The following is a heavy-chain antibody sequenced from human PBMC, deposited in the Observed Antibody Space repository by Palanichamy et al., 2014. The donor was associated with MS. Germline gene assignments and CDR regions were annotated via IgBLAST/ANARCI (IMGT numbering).Heavy chain of an antibody. CDR1: GGSISSGGYY. Sequence: QVQLQDRGPGLVKPSQTLSLTCTVSGGSISSGGYYWSWIRQHPGKGLEWIGYIYYSGSTYYNPSLKSRVTISVDTSKNQFSLKLSSVTAADTAVYYCARDPMAGIRYSFDPWGQGTLVTVSS. J-gene: IGHJ5*02. D-gene: IGHD3-16*02. CDR2: IYYSGST. CDR3: ARDPMAGIRYSFDP. V-gene: IGHV4-31*03.